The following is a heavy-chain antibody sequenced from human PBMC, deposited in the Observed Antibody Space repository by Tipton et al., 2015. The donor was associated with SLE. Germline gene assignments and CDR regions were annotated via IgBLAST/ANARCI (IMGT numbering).Heavy chain of an antibody. CDR2: IYYSGST. V-gene: IGHV4-31*03. D-gene: IGHD5-18*01. J-gene: IGHJ4*02. Sequence: TLSLTCTVSGGSISSGGYYWSWIRQHPGKGLEWIGYIYYSGSTYYNPSLKSRVTISVDTSKNQFSLKLSSVTAADTAVYYCASLTIDTASFDYWGQGTLVTVSP. CDR3: ASLTIDTASFDY. CDR1: GGSISSGGYY.